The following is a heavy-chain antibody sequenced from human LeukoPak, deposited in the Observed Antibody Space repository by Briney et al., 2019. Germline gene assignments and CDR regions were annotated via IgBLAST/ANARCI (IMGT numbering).Heavy chain of an antibody. CDR1: GGSISSYY. J-gene: IGHJ5*02. V-gene: IGHV4-59*01. CDR2: IYYSGST. CDR3: AKDCYDSSGYYDRFDP. D-gene: IGHD3-22*01. Sequence: PSETLSLTCTVSGGSISSYYWSWIRQPPGKGLEWIGYIYYSGSTNYNPSLKSRVTISVDTSKNQFPLKLSSVTAADTAVYYCAKDCYDSSGYYDRFDPWGQGTLVTVSS.